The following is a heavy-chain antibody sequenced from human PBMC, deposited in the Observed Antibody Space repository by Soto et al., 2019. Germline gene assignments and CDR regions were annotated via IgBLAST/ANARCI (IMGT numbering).Heavy chain of an antibody. CDR1: GFTFRSYS. V-gene: IGHV3-48*01. J-gene: IGHJ6*02. CDR3: ASGITTTIMGGMDV. D-gene: IGHD1-26*01. Sequence: PGGSLRLSCAASGFTFRSYSMNWVRQAPGKGLEWVSYISSGSSTIHYADSVKGRFTISRDNAKNSLFLQMNSLRAEDTAVYYCASGITTTIMGGMDVWGQGTTVTVSS. CDR2: ISSGSSTI.